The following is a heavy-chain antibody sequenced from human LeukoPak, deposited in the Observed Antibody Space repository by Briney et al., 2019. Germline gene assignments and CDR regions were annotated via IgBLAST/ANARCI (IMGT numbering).Heavy chain of an antibody. CDR2: IKKAGSEK. CDR1: GFTSSSNW. V-gene: IGHV3-7*01. CDR3: ARDRFDP. Sequence: PGRSLRLSCAPAGFTSSSNWRSWVRQAPGKGLEWVANIKKAGSEKYYVDSVKGRFTISRDNAKNSLYLQMNSLRAEDTAVYYCARDRFDPWGQGTLVTVSS. J-gene: IGHJ5*02.